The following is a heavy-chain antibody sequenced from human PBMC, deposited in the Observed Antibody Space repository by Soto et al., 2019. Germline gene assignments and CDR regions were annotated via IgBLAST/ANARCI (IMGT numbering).Heavy chain of an antibody. CDR3: AGHVWGSYRPPPFDY. V-gene: IGHV4-39*01. CDR1: GRSISSSNYY. Sequence: SETLSLTCTVSGRSISSSNYYWGWIRQPPGKGLEWIGSIFYSGSTYYNPSLKSRVTISVDTSQNQFSLKLSSVTAADTAVYYCAGHVWGSYRPPPFDYWRQGILVTVSS. J-gene: IGHJ4*02. CDR2: IFYSGST. D-gene: IGHD3-16*02.